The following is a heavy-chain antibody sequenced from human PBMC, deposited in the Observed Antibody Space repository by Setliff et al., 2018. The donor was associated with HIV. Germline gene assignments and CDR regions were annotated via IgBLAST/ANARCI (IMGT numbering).Heavy chain of an antibody. CDR3: ARQNSGWGVGLYYFDY. CDR2: IYYSGSV. D-gene: IGHD6-19*01. CDR1: GGSISSSSDY. V-gene: IGHV4-39*01. Sequence: PSETLSLTCSVSGGSISSSSDYWVWIRQPPGKGLEWIGSIYYSGSVYYNPSLQSRVTISVDTPSNQFSLKLSSVTAADTALYYCARQNSGWGVGLYYFDYWGQGTLVTVPQ. J-gene: IGHJ4*02.